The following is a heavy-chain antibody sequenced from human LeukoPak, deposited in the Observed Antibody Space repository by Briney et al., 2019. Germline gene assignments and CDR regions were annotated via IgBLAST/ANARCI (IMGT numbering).Heavy chain of an antibody. CDR1: GFTFSSYD. CDR2: ITRGGTT. Sequence: GGSLRLSCEASGFTFSSYDVSWVRQAPGKALDWVSAITRGGTTSYADSVKGRFTISRDIPKNALYLQMNTLRAEDTAIYYCARRDCSSGICFGRAFDLWGQGTMVTVPS. V-gene: IGHV3-23*01. D-gene: IGHD2-2*01. CDR3: ARRDCSSGICFGRAFDL. J-gene: IGHJ3*01.